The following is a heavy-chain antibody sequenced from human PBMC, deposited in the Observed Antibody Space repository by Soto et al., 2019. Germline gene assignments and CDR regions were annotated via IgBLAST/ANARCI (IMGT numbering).Heavy chain of an antibody. V-gene: IGHV3-23*01. CDR1: GFTFSDYS. D-gene: IGHD6-6*01. CDR3: AKQVAARVMFDY. Sequence: GGSRRLSCAVSGFTFSDYSINWVRQAPGKGLEWVSAISGSGGSTYYADSVKGRFTISRDNSKNTLYLQMNSLRAEDTAVYYCAKQVAARVMFDYWGQGTLVTVSS. CDR2: ISGSGGST. J-gene: IGHJ4*02.